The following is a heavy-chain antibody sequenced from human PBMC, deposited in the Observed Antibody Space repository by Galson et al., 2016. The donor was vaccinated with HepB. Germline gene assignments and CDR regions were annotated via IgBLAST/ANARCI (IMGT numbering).Heavy chain of an antibody. D-gene: IGHD3-3*01. J-gene: IGHJ6*02. CDR3: ARARLRFLEWRYGLDV. Sequence: SLRLSCAASGFAFSAYGMTWVRQAPRKGLEWVSGINWNGGSTGYADSVKGRFTISRDNAKNSLYLQMNSLRAEDTALYHCARARLRFLEWRYGLDVWGQGTTVTVSS. CDR2: INWNGGST. CDR1: GFAFSAYG. V-gene: IGHV3-20*01.